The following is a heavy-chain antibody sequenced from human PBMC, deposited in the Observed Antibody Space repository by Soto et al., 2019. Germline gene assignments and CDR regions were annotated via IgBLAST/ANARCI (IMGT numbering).Heavy chain of an antibody. J-gene: IGHJ6*02. CDR3: TRDLCGPGGQPEYGMDV. CDR1: GFTFGDYA. V-gene: IGHV3-49*03. D-gene: IGHD3-10*01. CDR2: IRSKAYGGTT. Sequence: GGSLRLSCTASGFTFGDYARSWFRQAPGKGLEWVGFIRSKAYGGTTEYAASVKGRFTISRDDSKSIAYLQMNSLKTEDTAVYYCTRDLCGPGGQPEYGMDVWGQGTTVTVSS.